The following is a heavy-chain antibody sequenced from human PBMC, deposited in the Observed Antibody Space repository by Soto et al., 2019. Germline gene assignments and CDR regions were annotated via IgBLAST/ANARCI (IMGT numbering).Heavy chain of an antibody. V-gene: IGHV4-4*02. CDR1: GGSISSSNW. D-gene: IGHD3-10*01. CDR2: IYHSGST. Sequence: TSETLSLTCAVSGGSISSSNWWSWVRQPPGKGLEWIGEIYHSGSTNYNPSLKSRVTISVDKSKNQFSLKLSSVTAADTAVYYCAGDYMVRGVMRWFDPWGQGTLVTVSS. CDR3: AGDYMVRGVMRWFDP. J-gene: IGHJ5*02.